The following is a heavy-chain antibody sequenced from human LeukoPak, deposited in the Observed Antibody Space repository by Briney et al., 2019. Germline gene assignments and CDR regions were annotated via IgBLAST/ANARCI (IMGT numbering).Heavy chain of an antibody. CDR2: IYIGGSN. CDR1: GGFLNSYY. D-gene: IGHD3-22*01. Sequence: PETLSLTCTVSGGFLNSYYWSWIRPPAGKGLEWIGRIYIGGSNNDNPSLKSRVTISVDTSKNQFSVKLTSVTAADTAVYYCARESSSTYYLDAFDMWGQGTMVTVSS. V-gene: IGHV4-4*07. CDR3: ARESSSTYYLDAFDM. J-gene: IGHJ3*02.